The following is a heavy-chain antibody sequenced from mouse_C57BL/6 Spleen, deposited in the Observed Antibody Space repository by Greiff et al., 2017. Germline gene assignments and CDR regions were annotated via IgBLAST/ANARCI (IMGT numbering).Heavy chain of an antibody. D-gene: IGHD3-2*02. CDR1: GYTFTDYN. J-gene: IGHJ2*01. CDR3: ARLGNGQLRP. CDR2: INPNNGGT. V-gene: IGHV1-18*01. Sequence: VQLQQSGPELVKPGASVKIPCKASGYTFTDYNMDWVKQSHGKSLEWIGDINPNNGGTIYNQKFKGKATLTVDKSSSTADMELRSLTSEDTAVYYCARLGNGQLRPWGQGTTLTVSS.